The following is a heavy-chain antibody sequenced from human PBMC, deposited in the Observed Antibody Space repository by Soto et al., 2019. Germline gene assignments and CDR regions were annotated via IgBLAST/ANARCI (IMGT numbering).Heavy chain of an antibody. Sequence: EVQLVESGGGLVQPGGSLRLSCAASGFTVSSNYMSWVRQAPGKGLEWVSVIYSGGSTYYADSVKGRFTISRHNSKNTLYLQMNSVSAEDTAVYYGARDIGQSHDCWGQGTLVTVSS. J-gene: IGHJ4*02. CDR3: ARDIGQSHDC. CDR2: IYSGGST. CDR1: GFTVSSNY. V-gene: IGHV3-53*04. D-gene: IGHD3-10*01.